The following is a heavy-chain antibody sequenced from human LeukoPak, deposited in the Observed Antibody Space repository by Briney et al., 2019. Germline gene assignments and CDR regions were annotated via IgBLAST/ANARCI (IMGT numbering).Heavy chain of an antibody. CDR1: GYTFTDYY. D-gene: IGHD1-26*01. CDR2: INPHSGGT. V-gene: IGHV1-2*02. Sequence: RASVKVSCKASGYTFTDYYMHWVRQAPGQGLEWMGWINPHSGGTDHAQKFQGRVAMTRDTPISTAYMELSRLRSDDTAVYYCARDMDSGPDFFDYWGLGTLVTVSS. J-gene: IGHJ4*02. CDR3: ARDMDSGPDFFDY.